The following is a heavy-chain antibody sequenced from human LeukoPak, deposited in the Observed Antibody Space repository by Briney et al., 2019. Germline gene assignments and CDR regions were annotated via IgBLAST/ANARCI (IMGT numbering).Heavy chain of an antibody. D-gene: IGHD1-26*01. CDR1: GFTFSSYG. J-gene: IGHJ3*02. V-gene: IGHV3-33*01. Sequence: TGGSLRLSCAASGFTFSSYGMHWVRQAPGKGLEWVAVILSDGSKEFYTDSVKGRFTISRDNSKNTLYLQMNSLRAEDTAVYYCARGRSGSSYDAFDIWGQGTMVTVSS. CDR3: ARGRSGSSYDAFDI. CDR2: ILSDGSKE.